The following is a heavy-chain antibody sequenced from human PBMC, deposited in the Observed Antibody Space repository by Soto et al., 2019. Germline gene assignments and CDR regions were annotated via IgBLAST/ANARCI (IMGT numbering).Heavy chain of an antibody. J-gene: IGHJ1*01. D-gene: IGHD4-17*01. CDR1: GGSISSGGYY. Sequence: SETLSLTCTVSGGSISSGGYYWSWIRQHPGKGLEWIGYIYYSGSTNYNPSLKSRVTISVDTSKNQFSLKLSSVTAADTAVYYCARYDYGEYFQHWGQGTLVTVSS. CDR2: IYYSGST. V-gene: IGHV4-61*08. CDR3: ARYDYGEYFQH.